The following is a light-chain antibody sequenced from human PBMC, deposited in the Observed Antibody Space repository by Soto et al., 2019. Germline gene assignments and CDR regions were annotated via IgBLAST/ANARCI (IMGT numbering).Light chain of an antibody. CDR2: EVS. Sequence: DIVMTQTPLSLSVTPGQPASISCKSSRSLLHSDGKTYLSWYLQKPGQPPQLLIHEVSNRFSGVPDRLTGSGSGTEFTLKISRVEAEDVGIYCCMQAKDLPLTFGGGTKVEI. J-gene: IGKJ4*01. CDR3: MQAKDLPLT. V-gene: IGKV2-29*03. CDR1: RSLLHSDGKTY.